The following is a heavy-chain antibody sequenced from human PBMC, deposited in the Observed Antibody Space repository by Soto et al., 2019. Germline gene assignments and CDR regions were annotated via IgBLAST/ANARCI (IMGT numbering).Heavy chain of an antibody. Sequence: PGGSLRLSCAASRFTFNIYSMNWVRQAPGRGLEWVSSISSSRSDIYYADSVKGRFTISRDNAKNSLYLQMNSLGAEDTALYYCARGPISAWSLPGRVPEYYFDYWGQGTLVTVSS. D-gene: IGHD6-19*01. V-gene: IGHV3-21*01. J-gene: IGHJ4*02. CDR3: ARGPISAWSLPGRVPEYYFDY. CDR2: ISSSRSDI. CDR1: RFTFNIYS.